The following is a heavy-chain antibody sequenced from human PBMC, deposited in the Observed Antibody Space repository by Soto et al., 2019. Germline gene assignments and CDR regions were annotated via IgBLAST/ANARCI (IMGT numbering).Heavy chain of an antibody. Sequence: ASVKVSCKASGYTFTSYGISWVRQAPGQGLEWMGWISACNGNTKYSQKLQGRVTITRDISASTAYMELSSLRSEDTAVYYCARALAVAADIHYSGQATLVTVSS. CDR1: GYTFTSYG. D-gene: IGHD6-19*01. CDR2: ISACNGNT. V-gene: IGHV1-18*01. CDR3: ARALAVAADIHY. J-gene: IGHJ4*02.